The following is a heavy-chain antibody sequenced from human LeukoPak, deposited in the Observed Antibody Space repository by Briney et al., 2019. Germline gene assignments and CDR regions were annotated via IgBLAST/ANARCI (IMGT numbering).Heavy chain of an antibody. CDR1: GFIFDDYG. D-gene: IGHD1-26*01. CDR3: AKGLNSGSYLLDY. J-gene: IGHJ4*02. Sequence: GGSLRLSCAASGFIFDDYGMHWVRQAPGKGLEWVSGISWNGGSIGYGDSVKGRFTISRDNAKNSLYLQMNSLRAEDTAVYYCAKGLNSGSYLLDYWGQGTLVTVSS. CDR2: ISWNGGSI. V-gene: IGHV3-9*01.